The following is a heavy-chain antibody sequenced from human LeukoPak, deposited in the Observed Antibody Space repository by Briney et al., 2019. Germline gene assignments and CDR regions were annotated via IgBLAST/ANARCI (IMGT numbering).Heavy chain of an antibody. Sequence: GGSLRLSCTASGFTFRSYSMNWVRQAPGKGLEWVSAISGSGGSTYYADSVKGRFTISRDNSKNTLYLQMNSLRAEDTAVYYCAKVGGGSCYYDWGQGTLVTVSS. CDR1: GFTFRSYS. D-gene: IGHD2-15*01. CDR2: ISGSGGST. J-gene: IGHJ4*02. CDR3: AKVGGGSCYYD. V-gene: IGHV3-23*01.